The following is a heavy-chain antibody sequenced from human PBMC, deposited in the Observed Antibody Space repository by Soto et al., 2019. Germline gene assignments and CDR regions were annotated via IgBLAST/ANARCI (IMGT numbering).Heavy chain of an antibody. J-gene: IGHJ4*02. D-gene: IGHD3-16*02. Sequence: GGSLRLSCAASGFTFSSYAMSWVRQAPGKGLEWVSAISGSGGSTYYADSVKGRFTISRDNSKNTLYLQMNSLRAEDTAVYYCAKDRRLRLGELSPPDYWGQGTLVTVSS. CDR1: GFTFSSYA. CDR3: AKDRRLRLGELSPPDY. CDR2: ISGSGGST. V-gene: IGHV3-23*01.